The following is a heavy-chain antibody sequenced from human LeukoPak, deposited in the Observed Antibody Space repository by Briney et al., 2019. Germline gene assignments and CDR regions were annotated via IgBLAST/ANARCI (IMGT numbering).Heavy chain of an antibody. Sequence: GGSLRLSCAASGFIFNSYAMSWVRQAPGKGLEWVSTISDIGLSTYYADSVKGRLTISRDNSKNTLSLLLSSLRADDTAIDYCARISLRAFDVWGQGTTVTVSS. D-gene: IGHD2/OR15-2a*01. CDR1: GFIFNSYA. V-gene: IGHV3-23*01. CDR2: ISDIGLST. CDR3: ARISLRAFDV. J-gene: IGHJ3*01.